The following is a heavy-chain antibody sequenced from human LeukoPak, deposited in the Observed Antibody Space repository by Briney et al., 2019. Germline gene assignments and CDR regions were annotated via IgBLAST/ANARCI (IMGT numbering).Heavy chain of an antibody. CDR2: INPNSGGT. Sequence: ASVKVSCKASGYTFTGYCMHWVRQAPGQGLEWMGWINPNSGGTNYAQKFQGRVTMTRDTSISTAYMELSRLRSDDTAVYYCARDWVVGATGPYYYYYMDVWGKGTTVTVSS. J-gene: IGHJ6*03. CDR1: GYTFTGYC. D-gene: IGHD1-26*01. V-gene: IGHV1-2*02. CDR3: ARDWVVGATGPYYYYYMDV.